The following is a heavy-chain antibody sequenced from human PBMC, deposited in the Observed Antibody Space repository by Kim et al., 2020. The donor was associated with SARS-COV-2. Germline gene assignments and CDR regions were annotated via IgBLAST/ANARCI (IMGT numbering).Heavy chain of an antibody. CDR2: IYIDGTT. J-gene: IGHJ4*01. CDR3: ASLNWGTVDLEYFFEY. V-gene: IGHV3-53*01. D-gene: IGHD7-27*01. Sequence: GGSLRLSCAVSGLSVTGYYMSWVRQAPGKGLEWVSVIYIDGTTYYADSVKGRFTISRHDSKNSLYLQMNTLRAEDSADYFCASLNWGTVDLEYFFEYWG. CDR1: GLSVTGYY.